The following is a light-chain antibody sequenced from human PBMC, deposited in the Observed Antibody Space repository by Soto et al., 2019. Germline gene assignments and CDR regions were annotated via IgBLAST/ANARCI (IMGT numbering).Light chain of an antibody. J-gene: IGLJ2*01. Sequence: QAVVSQESSVTVSPGETVTLTCGSNTGPVTNAHFPIWFQQKPRQPPTTLIYSTTYGRSWTPARFSGSLLGGKAALTLSGVRREDEAVYYCLLYYGGPQIFGGGTKLTVL. V-gene: IGLV7-43*01. CDR2: STT. CDR1: TGPVTNAHF. CDR3: LLYYGGPQI.